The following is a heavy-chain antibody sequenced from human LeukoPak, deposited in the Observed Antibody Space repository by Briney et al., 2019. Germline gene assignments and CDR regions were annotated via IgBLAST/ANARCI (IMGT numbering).Heavy chain of an antibody. CDR3: ARDPIRGYSGYDIDY. CDR2: IIPILGIA. CDR1: GGTFSSYA. J-gene: IGHJ4*02. D-gene: IGHD5-12*01. Sequence: ASVKVSCKASGGTFSSYAINWVRQAPGQGLEWMGRIIPILGIANYAQKFQGRVTITADKSTSTAYMELSSLRSEDTAVYYCARDPIRGYSGYDIDYWGQGTLVTVSS. V-gene: IGHV1-69*04.